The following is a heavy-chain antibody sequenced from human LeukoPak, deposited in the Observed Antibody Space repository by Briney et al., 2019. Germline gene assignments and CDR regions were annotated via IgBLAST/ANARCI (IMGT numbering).Heavy chain of an antibody. CDR1: GYTFTSYG. CDR2: MNPNSGNT. D-gene: IGHD6-13*01. Sequence: ASVKVSCKASGYTFTSYGFSWVRQATGQGLEWMGWMNPNSGNTGYAQKFQGRVTITRNTSISTAYMELSSLRSEDTAAYYCARGPKYSSSWSDYWGQGTLVTVSS. J-gene: IGHJ4*02. CDR3: ARGPKYSSSWSDY. V-gene: IGHV1-8*01.